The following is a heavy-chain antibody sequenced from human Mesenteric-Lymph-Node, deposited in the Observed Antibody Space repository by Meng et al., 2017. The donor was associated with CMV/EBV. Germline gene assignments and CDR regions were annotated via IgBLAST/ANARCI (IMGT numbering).Heavy chain of an antibody. D-gene: IGHD6-6*01. Sequence: SVKVSCKASGGIFSNYAFNWVRQATGQGLGWMGAIIPLFRTVNYAQKFQGRLTITTDESTSTAYMELTSLRSEDTAVYYCARDHPPSRRIFYYYHLDVWGQGTTVTVSS. CDR1: GGIFSNYA. CDR3: ARDHPPSRRIFYYYHLDV. J-gene: IGHJ6*02. V-gene: IGHV1-69*05. CDR2: IIPLFRTV.